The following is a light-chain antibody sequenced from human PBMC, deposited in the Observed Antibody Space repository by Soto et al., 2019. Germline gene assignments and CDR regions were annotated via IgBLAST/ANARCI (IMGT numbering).Light chain of an antibody. V-gene: IGKV3D-15*01. CDR1: QSVRSN. CDR3: QQYSNWPLLT. Sequence: EIVMTQSPATLSVSPGERATLSCRASQSVRSNLAWYQQKPGQAPRLLIYGASTRATGIPARFSGSGSGTDFTLTVSSLQSEDFAVYYCQQYSNWPLLTFGGGTKVEVK. J-gene: IGKJ4*01. CDR2: GAS.